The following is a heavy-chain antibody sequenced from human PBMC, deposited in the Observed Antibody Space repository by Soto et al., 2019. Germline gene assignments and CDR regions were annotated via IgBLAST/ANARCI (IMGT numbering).Heavy chain of an antibody. CDR1: GFTFSSYG. D-gene: IGHD1-26*01. CDR2: ISYDGSNK. J-gene: IGHJ4*02. CDR3: AKVIVGDNRGADY. V-gene: IGHV3-30*18. Sequence: QVQLVESGGGVVQPGRSLRLSCAASGFTFSSYGMHWVRQAPGKGLEWVAVISYDGSNKYYADSVKGRFTISRDNSKNTLDLQMNSLRAEDTAVYYCAKVIVGDNRGADYWGQGTLVTVSS.